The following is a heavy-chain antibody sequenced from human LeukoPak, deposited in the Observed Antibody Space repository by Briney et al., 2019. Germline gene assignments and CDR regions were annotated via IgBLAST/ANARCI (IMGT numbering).Heavy chain of an antibody. CDR1: GYSFATYR. D-gene: IGHD6-13*01. J-gene: IGHJ4*02. CDR3: TRHTSSWSREDY. Sequence: GESLKISCTGSGYSFATYRIGWVRQMPGKGLEWMGIIYPGDSDTRYNPSFQGQVTISADKSISTAYLQWSSLKASDTAIYYCTRHTSSWSREDYWGQGTLVTVSS. V-gene: IGHV5-51*01. CDR2: IYPGDSDT.